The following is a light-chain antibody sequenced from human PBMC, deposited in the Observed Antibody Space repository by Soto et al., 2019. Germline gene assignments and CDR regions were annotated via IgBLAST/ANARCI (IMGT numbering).Light chain of an antibody. CDR3: QQNFIPTVT. Sequence: EIQRTQAPSSLSASVGHTVTVTCGASQSISSYLNWYQQKPAKAPKLLIYAASNLHSGVPSRFSGSVSGTDGSLTISSLQQEDCATYYCQQNFIPTVTFGQGTKV. J-gene: IGKJ1*01. CDR2: AAS. V-gene: IGKV1-39*01. CDR1: QSISSY.